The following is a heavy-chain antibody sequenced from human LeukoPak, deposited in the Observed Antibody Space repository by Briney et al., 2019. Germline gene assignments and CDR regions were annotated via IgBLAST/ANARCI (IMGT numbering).Heavy chain of an antibody. CDR3: ARGRGHIVVVTATLRVRNWFDP. D-gene: IGHD2-21*02. CDR2: INHSGST. Sequence: SETLSLTCAVYGGSFSGYYWSWIRQPPGKGLEWIGEINHSGSTNYNPPLKSRVTISVDTSKNQFSLRLSSVTAADTAVYYCARGRGHIVVVTATLRVRNWFDPWGQGTLVTVSS. J-gene: IGHJ5*02. V-gene: IGHV4-34*01. CDR1: GGSFSGYY.